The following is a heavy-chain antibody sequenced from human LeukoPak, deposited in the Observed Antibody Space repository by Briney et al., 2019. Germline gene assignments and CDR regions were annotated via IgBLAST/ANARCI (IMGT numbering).Heavy chain of an antibody. CDR2: IKQDGSEK. D-gene: IGHD1-26*01. CDR3: ARTPSSGSCPYYPGDYYYYMDV. Sequence: PGGSLRLSCAASGFTFSSYWMSWVRQAPGKGLEWVANIKQDGSEKYYVDSVKGRFTISRDNAKNSLYLQMNSLRAEDTAVYYCARTPSSGSCPYYPGDYYYYMDVWGKGTTVTISS. J-gene: IGHJ6*03. V-gene: IGHV3-7*01. CDR1: GFTFSSYW.